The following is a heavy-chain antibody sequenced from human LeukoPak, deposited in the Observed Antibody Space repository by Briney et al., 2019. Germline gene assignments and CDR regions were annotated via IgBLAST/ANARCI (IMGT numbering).Heavy chain of an antibody. CDR3: ARQPRGTVVFDY. J-gene: IGHJ4*02. V-gene: IGHV5-51*01. CDR1: GYNFATYW. Sequence: GSLKISCKASGYNFATYWIGWVRQMPGKGLEWMGIIYPSDSDTTYSPSFQGQVTISADTSISTAYLQWSSLKASDSAMYYCARQPRGTVVFDYWGQGTLVTVSS. CDR2: IYPSDSDT. D-gene: IGHD4-23*01.